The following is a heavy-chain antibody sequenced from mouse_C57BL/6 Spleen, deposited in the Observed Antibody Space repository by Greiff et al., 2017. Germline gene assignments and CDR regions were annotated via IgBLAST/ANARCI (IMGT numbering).Heavy chain of an antibody. D-gene: IGHD3-1*01. CDR2: ISGGGGNT. Sequence: EVQLVESGGGLVKPGGSLKLSCAASGFTFSSYTMSWVRQTPEKRLEWVATISGGGGNTYYPDSVKGRFTISRDNAKNTLYLQMSSLRSEDTALYYCARHREVYYAMDYWGQGTSVTVSS. CDR3: ARHREVYYAMDY. CDR1: GFTFSSYT. V-gene: IGHV5-9*01. J-gene: IGHJ4*01.